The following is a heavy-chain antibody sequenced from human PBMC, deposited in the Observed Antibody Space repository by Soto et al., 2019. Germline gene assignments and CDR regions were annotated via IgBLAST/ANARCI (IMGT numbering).Heavy chain of an antibody. V-gene: IGHV5-51*01. CDR3: GRLWSDITMIRGVIRTPPNFDS. CDR1: GYSFATYW. Sequence: PGESLKISCRGPGYSFATYWIGWVRQKPGKGLEWMGIIYPDDSDTRDSPSFQGQVTMSADKSINTAYLQWSSLKASDTAMYYCGRLWSDITMIRGVIRTPPNFDSWGQGTLVTVSS. J-gene: IGHJ4*02. D-gene: IGHD3-10*01. CDR2: IYPDDSDT.